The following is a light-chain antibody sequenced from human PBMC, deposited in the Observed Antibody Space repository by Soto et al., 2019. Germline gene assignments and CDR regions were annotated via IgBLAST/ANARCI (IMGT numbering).Light chain of an antibody. Sequence: QSVLTQPASVSGSPGQSIPISCTGTSSDVGGYNYVSWYQHHPGKAPKLMIYDVSNRPSGVSNRFSGSKSGNTASLTISGLQAEDEADYYCSSYTTSSTLVVFGGGTKLTVL. J-gene: IGLJ2*01. CDR1: SSDVGGYNY. CDR2: DVS. V-gene: IGLV2-14*03. CDR3: SSYTTSSTLVV.